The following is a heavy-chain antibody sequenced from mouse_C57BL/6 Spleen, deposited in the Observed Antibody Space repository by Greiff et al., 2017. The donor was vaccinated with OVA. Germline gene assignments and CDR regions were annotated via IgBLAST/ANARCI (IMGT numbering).Heavy chain of an antibody. CDR2: IDPSDSET. Sequence: VKLQQPGAELVRPGSSVKLSCKASGYTFTSYWMHWVKQRPIQGLEWIGNIDPSDSETHYNQKFKDKATLTVDKSSSTAYMQLSSLTSEDSAVYYCARPLTGTGFDYWGQGTTLTVSS. D-gene: IGHD4-1*01. CDR1: GYTFTSYW. V-gene: IGHV1-52*01. CDR3: ARPLTGTGFDY. J-gene: IGHJ2*01.